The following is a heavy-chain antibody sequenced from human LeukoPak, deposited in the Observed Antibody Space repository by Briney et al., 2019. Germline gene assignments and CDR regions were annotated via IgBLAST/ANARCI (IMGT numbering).Heavy chain of an antibody. J-gene: IGHJ5*02. Sequence: PSETLSLTCAVYGGSFSGYYWSWIRQPPGKGLEWIGEINHSGSTNYDPSLKSRVTISVDTSKNQFSLKLSSVTAADTAVYYCARIAVAGMDWFDPWGQGTLVTVSS. CDR2: INHSGST. CDR3: ARIAVAGMDWFDP. D-gene: IGHD6-19*01. CDR1: GGSFSGYY. V-gene: IGHV4-34*01.